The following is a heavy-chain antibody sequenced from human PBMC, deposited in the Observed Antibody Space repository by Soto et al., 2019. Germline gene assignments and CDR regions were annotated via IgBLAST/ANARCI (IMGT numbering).Heavy chain of an antibody. CDR1: GFTFSSYA. V-gene: IGHV3-23*01. Sequence: GVSLRLSCAASGFTFSSYAMSWVRQAPGKGLEWVSAISGSGGSTYYADSVKGRVTISRDNSKNTLYLQMNSLRAEDTAVYYCAKDSGGWYEGAFDIWGQGTMVTVSS. J-gene: IGHJ3*02. CDR2: ISGSGGST. D-gene: IGHD6-19*01. CDR3: AKDSGGWYEGAFDI.